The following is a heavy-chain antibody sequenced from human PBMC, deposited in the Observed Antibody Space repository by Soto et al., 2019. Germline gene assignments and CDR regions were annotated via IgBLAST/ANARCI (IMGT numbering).Heavy chain of an antibody. J-gene: IGHJ5*02. CDR3: ARTNGLYDPNWFDP. CDR2: LYSGGST. D-gene: IGHD3-3*01. Sequence: PGGFLRLSCGASGFTVGSNHMSWVRQASGKGLEWVSVLYSGGSTYYADSVKGRFTFSRDNSKNTLYLQMNSLRAEDTAMYYCARTNGLYDPNWFDPWGQGTLVTVSS. V-gene: IGHV3-66*01. CDR1: GFTVGSNH.